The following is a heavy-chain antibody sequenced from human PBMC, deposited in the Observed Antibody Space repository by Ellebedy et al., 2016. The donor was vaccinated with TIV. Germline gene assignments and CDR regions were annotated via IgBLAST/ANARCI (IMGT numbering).Heavy chain of an antibody. Sequence: ASVKVSXXASGYTFTGYYMHWVRQAPGQGLEWMGWINPNSGGTNYAQKFQGRVTMTRDTSISTAYMELSRLRSDDTAVYYCARRCTSCYKDTYYYYMDVWGKGTTVTVSS. CDR1: GYTFTGYY. CDR2: INPNSGGT. J-gene: IGHJ6*03. D-gene: IGHD2-2*02. V-gene: IGHV1-2*02. CDR3: ARRCTSCYKDTYYYYMDV.